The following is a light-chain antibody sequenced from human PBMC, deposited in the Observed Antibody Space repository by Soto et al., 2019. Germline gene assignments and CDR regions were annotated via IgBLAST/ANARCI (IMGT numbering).Light chain of an antibody. CDR1: QTISSS. V-gene: IGKV1-5*03. CDR3: QQYNSYPYT. CDR2: QAS. J-gene: IGKJ2*01. Sequence: DIQMTQSPSTLSASVGDRVTITCRASQTISSSLAWYQQKPGKAPTLLIYQASTLESGVPSRFSGSGSGTEFTLTTTSLQPDDFATYYCQQYNSYPYTFGQGTKLEIK.